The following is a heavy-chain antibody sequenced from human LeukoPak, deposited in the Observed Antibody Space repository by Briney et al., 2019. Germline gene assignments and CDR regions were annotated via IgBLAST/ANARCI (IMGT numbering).Heavy chain of an antibody. CDR2: IIPILGIA. CDR3: ARLTPGSTSDYYYYYGMDV. D-gene: IGHD2-2*01. CDR1: GGTFSSYA. Sequence: SVKVSCKASGGTFSSYAISWVRQAPGPGLEWMGRIIPILGIANYAQKFQGRVTITADKSTSTAYTELSSLRSEDTAVYYCARLTPGSTSDYYYYYGMDVWGQGTTVTVSS. J-gene: IGHJ6*02. V-gene: IGHV1-69*04.